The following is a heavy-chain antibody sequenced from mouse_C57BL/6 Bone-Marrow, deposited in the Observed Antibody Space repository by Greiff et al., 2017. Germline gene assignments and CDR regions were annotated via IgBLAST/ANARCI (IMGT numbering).Heavy chain of an antibody. D-gene: IGHD1-1*02. J-gene: IGHJ2*01. CDR3: ARDYPDY. V-gene: IGHV1-9*01. CDR2: ILPGSGST. CDR1: GYTFTGYW. Sequence: QVPLPPSLSYLINPFSSVKLSCKATGYTFTGYWIEWVKQRPGHGLEWIGEILPGSGSTNYNEKFKGKATFTADTSSNTAYMQLSSLTTEDSAIYYCARDYPDYWGQGTTLTVSS.